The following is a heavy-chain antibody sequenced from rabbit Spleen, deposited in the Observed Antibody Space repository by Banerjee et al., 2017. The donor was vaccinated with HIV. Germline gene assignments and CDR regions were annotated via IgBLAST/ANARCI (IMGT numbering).Heavy chain of an antibody. CDR3: ARDPAYASGSGSAIPYL. CDR2: IDPFFGTT. J-gene: IGHJ4*01. V-gene: IGHV1S7*01. D-gene: IGHD1-1*01. CDR1: GFDFSSYY. Sequence: QLKESGGGLVQPGGSLKLSCEGSGFDFSSYYMSWVRQAPGKGLEWIRYIDPFFGTTYYANWVNGRFTISNDNAQNTVFLRMTSLTVADTATYFCARDPAYASGSGSAIPYLWGPGTLVTVS.